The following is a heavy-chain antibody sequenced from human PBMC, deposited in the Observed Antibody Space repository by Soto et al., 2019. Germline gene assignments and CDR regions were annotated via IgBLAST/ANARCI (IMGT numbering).Heavy chain of an antibody. Sequence: GGSLRLSCAASGVTFSRYWMHWVRQAPGKGLVWVSHISNDGTVTSYADSVKGRFTISRDNAKNTLYLQMNSLRGEDTAVYYCSVAPSGSADWFDPWGQGTLVTVSS. CDR2: ISNDGTVT. V-gene: IGHV3-74*01. J-gene: IGHJ5*02. D-gene: IGHD1-26*01. CDR1: GVTFSRYW. CDR3: SVAPSGSADWFDP.